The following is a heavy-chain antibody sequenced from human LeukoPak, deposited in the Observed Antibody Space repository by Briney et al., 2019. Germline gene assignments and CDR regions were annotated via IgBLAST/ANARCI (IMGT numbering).Heavy chain of an antibody. J-gene: IGHJ4*02. V-gene: IGHV3-21*01. Sequence: GESLRLSCAASGFTFSTSALNWVRQAPGREVEWVSSIDYDSSHIYYAASVRGRFTISRDNARNSVYLQMNSLRVEDTAVYYCARDPLRYLRVGHYDYWGQGTLVAVSS. D-gene: IGHD3-9*01. CDR1: GFTFSTSA. CDR2: IDYDSSHI. CDR3: ARDPLRYLRVGHYDY.